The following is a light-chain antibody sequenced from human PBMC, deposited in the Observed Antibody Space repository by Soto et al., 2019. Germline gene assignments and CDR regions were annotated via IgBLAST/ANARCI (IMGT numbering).Light chain of an antibody. J-gene: IGKJ1*01. V-gene: IGKV3-15*01. CDR1: QSVSSN. CDR2: GAS. CDR3: QQYNNWPRT. Sequence: EIVMTQSPATLSVSPGERATLSCRASQSVSSNLAWYQQKPGQAPRLLPYGASTRATGIPARFSGSGSGTEFTLTISSLQSEDFAVYYCQQYNNWPRTFGQGTKVKIK.